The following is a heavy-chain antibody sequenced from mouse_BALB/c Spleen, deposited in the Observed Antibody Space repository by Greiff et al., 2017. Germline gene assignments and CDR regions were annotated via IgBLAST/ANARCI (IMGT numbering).Heavy chain of an antibody. D-gene: IGHD2-1*01. CDR3: AREGNGNYDY. J-gene: IGHJ2*01. CDR2: IWAGGST. V-gene: IGHV2-9*02. CDR1: GFSLTSYG. Sequence: VKLMESGPGLVAPSQSLSITCTVSGFSLTSYGVHWVRQPPGKGLEWLGVIWAGGSTNYNSALMSRLSISKDNSKSQVFLKMNSLQTDDTAMYYCAREGNGNYDYWGQGTTLTVSS.